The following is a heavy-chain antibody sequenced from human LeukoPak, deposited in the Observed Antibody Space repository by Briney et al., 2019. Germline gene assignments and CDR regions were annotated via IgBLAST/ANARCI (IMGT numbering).Heavy chain of an antibody. CDR3: ARDLIAVADVGGWFDP. D-gene: IGHD6-19*01. CDR2: INSNSGGT. J-gene: IGHJ5*02. Sequence: ASVKVSCKASGYTFTGYYMHWVRQAPGQGLEWMGWINSNSGGTNYAQKFQGRVTMTRDTSISTAYMELSRLRSDDTAVYYCARDLIAVADVGGWFDPWGQGTLVTVPS. V-gene: IGHV1-2*02. CDR1: GYTFTGYY.